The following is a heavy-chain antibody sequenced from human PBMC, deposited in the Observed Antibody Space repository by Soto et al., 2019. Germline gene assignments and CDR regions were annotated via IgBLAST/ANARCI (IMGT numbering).Heavy chain of an antibody. D-gene: IGHD5-12*01. CDR3: ARGYRGYPAWFDP. J-gene: IGHJ5*02. V-gene: IGHV1-3*01. Sequence: ASVKVSCKASGYTFTSYAMHWVRHAPGQRLEWMGWINAGNGNTKYSQKFQGRVTITRDTSASTAYMELSSLRSEDTAVYYCARGYRGYPAWFDPRGQAPRLTVSS. CDR2: INAGNGNT. CDR1: GYTFTSYA.